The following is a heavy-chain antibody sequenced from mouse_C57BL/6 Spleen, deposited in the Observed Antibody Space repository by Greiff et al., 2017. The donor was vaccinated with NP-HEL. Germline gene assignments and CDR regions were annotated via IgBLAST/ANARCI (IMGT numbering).Heavy chain of an antibody. CDR2: ISYDGSN. V-gene: IGHV3-6*01. CDR3: AREAQLLRYYFDY. D-gene: IGHD1-1*01. Sequence: EVQLQQSGPGLVKPSQSLSLTCSVTGYSITSGYYWNWIRQFPGNKLEWMGYISYDGSNNYNPSLKNRISITRDTSKNQFFLKLNSVTTEDTATYYCAREAQLLRYYFDYWGQGTTLTVSS. J-gene: IGHJ2*01. CDR1: GYSITSGYY.